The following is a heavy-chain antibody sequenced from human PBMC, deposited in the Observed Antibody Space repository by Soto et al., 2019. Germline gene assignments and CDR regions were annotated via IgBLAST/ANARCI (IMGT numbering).Heavy chain of an antibody. D-gene: IGHD3-3*01. Sequence: ASGKVSCKASGYTFSDYYIHWVRQAPGQGLEWMGWINPNSGGTKYAPKFQGGVTMTNMDPVDTATYYCAHSPALEWLLFGYFQHWGQGTLVTVSS. V-gene: IGHV1-2*02. CDR2: INPNSGGT. CDR1: GYTFSDYY. CDR3: FQH. J-gene: IGHJ1*01.